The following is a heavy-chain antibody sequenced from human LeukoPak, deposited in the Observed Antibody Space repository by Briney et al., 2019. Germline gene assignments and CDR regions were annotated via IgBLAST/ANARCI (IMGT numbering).Heavy chain of an antibody. CDR1: GFSVSSTY. J-gene: IGHJ4*02. CDR3: ARGFSGHGLLDY. CDR2: ILGGGST. V-gene: IGHV3-53*01. D-gene: IGHD5-12*01. Sequence: PGGSLRLSCAASGFSVSSTYMVWVRQAPGKRLEWVSLILGGGSTYYADSVKGRFTISRDKSKNTVNLQMNSLRDEDTAVYYCARGFSGHGLLDYWGQGTLVTISS.